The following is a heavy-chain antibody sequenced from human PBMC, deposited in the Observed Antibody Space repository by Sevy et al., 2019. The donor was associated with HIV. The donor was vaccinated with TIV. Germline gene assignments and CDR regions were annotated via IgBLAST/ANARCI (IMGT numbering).Heavy chain of an antibody. CDR1: GYSFSSYA. Sequence: GGSLRLSCVVSGYSFSSYAISWVRQAPGKGLEWVSTINGRGGSTYYADSVKGRFTISRDTPTNTLFLQMFNLSVDYTAIYYCARPSPRIAAAASAFYDNWGQGTLVTVSS. V-gene: IGHV3-23*01. J-gene: IGHJ4*02. D-gene: IGHD6-13*01. CDR2: INGRGGST. CDR3: ARPSPRIAAAASAFYDN.